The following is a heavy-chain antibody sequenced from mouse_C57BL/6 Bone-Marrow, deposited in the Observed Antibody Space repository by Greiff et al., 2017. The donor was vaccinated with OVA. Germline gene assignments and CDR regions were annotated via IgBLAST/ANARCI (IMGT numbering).Heavy chain of an antibody. CDR2: IHPNSGST. Sequence: VQLQQPGAELVKPGASVKLSCKASGYTFTSYWMHWVKQRPGQGLEWIGMIHPNSGSTKYNEKFKSKATLTVDKSSSTAYMQLSSLTSEDSAVYYCARNYGSTDYWGQGTTLTVSS. D-gene: IGHD1-1*01. J-gene: IGHJ2*01. CDR3: ARNYGSTDY. CDR1: GYTFTSYW. V-gene: IGHV1-64*01.